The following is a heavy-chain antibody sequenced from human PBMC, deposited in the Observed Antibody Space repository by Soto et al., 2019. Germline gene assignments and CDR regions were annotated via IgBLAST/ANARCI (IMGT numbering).Heavy chain of an antibody. CDR2: ISAYNGNT. J-gene: IGHJ4*01. CDR1: GYTFTSYG. CDR3: VVAAQPYYFDY. D-gene: IGHD2-15*01. V-gene: IGHV1-18*01. Sequence: VQLVQSGAEVKKPGASVKVSCKASGYTFTSYGISCVRQAPGHGLEWIGWISAYNGNTNYAQKLQGKVTMTTDTSTRTDYMELRSLRSDDTAVYYCVVAAQPYYFDYWGHGTLVTVSS.